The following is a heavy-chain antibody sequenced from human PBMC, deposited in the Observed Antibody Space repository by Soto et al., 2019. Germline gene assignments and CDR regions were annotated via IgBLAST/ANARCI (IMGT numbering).Heavy chain of an antibody. Sequence: SETLSLTCSVSGDSISTVDYFWAWIRQPPGQALEYIGYIYKSTTTYYNPSFEGRVAIPLDTSKSQFSLTVTSVTAADTAVYFCARGRYCLTGRCFPNWFDSWGQGTLVTVSS. CDR2: IYKSTTT. V-gene: IGHV4-30-4*01. CDR1: GDSISTVDYF. D-gene: IGHD2-15*01. J-gene: IGHJ5*01. CDR3: ARGRYCLTGRCFPNWFDS.